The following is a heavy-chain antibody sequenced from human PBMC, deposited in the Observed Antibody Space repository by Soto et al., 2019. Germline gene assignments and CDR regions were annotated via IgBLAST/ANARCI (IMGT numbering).Heavy chain of an antibody. V-gene: IGHV3-53*01. Sequence: GSLRLSCAAAGFNVSDNYMGWVRQAPGKGLEWVSSFFTGGSTDYADSVKGRFTISRDDSKNTVYLQTNSLRAEDTAVYFCVRERRGLGIGFDHWGQGTLVTVSS. D-gene: IGHD6-19*01. CDR2: FFTGGST. CDR3: VRERRGLGIGFDH. J-gene: IGHJ4*02. CDR1: GFNVSDNY.